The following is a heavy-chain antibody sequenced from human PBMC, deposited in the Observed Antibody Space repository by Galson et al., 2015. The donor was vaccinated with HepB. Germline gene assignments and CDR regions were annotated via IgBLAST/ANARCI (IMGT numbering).Heavy chain of an antibody. D-gene: IGHD3-10*01. CDR2: ISSSSSTI. CDR1: FTSYS. CDR3: AKSMGGLWFGELVFDP. J-gene: IGHJ5*02. V-gene: IGHV3-48*01. Sequence: FTSYSMNWVRQAPGKGLEWVSYISSSSSTIYYADSVKGRFTISRDNAKNSLYLQMNSLRAEDTAVYYCAKSMGGLWFGELVFDPWGQGTLVTVSS.